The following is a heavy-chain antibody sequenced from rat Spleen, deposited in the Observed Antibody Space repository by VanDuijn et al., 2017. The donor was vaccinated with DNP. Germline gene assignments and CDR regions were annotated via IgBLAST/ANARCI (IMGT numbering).Heavy chain of an antibody. V-gene: IGHV5-7*01. CDR3: TTDFERGY. Sequence: EVKLVESGGGLVQPGRSLKLSCAASGFTFSDYNMAWVRQAPKKGLEWVATISFDGSTTYYRDSVKGRFTISRDDAKSILYLQMESLRSEDTATFYCTTDFERGYWGQGVMVTVSS. CDR1: GFTFSDYN. J-gene: IGHJ2*01. D-gene: IGHD1-11*01. CDR2: ISFDGSTT.